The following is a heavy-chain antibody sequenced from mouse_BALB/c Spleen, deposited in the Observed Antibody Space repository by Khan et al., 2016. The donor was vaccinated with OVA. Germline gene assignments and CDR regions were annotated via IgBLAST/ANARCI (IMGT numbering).Heavy chain of an antibody. CDR1: GFTFTDYY. CDR3: ARGVNYDHDEYCDV. D-gene: IGHD2-4*01. Sequence: EVQLQESGGGLVQPGGSLKLSCTASGFTFTDYYMSWVRQPPGKALEWLGFIRNKANGYTSEYSASVKGRFTISRANSQSILYLQMINLRAEDTATYYCARGVNYDHDEYCDVWGEGTTVTVSS. CDR2: IRNKANGYTS. J-gene: IGHJ1*01. V-gene: IGHV7-3*02.